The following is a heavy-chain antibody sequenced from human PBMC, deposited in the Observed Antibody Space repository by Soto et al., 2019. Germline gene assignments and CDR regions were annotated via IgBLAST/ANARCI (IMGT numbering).Heavy chain of an antibody. CDR2: IYYSGST. V-gene: IGHV4-31*03. CDR3: ARVGGAYNYFDY. Sequence: SETLSLTCTVSGGSISSGGYYWSWIRQHPGKGLEWIGYIYYSGSTYYNPSLKSRVTISVDTSKNQFSLKLSSVTAADTAVYYCARVGGAYNYFDYWGQGTLVTVSS. CDR1: GGSISSGGYY. J-gene: IGHJ4*02. D-gene: IGHD1-1*01.